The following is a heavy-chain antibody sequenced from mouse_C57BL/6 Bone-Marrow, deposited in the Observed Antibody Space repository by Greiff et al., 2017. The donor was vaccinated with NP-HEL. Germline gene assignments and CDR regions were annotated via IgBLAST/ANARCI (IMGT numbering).Heavy chain of an antibody. CDR3: ARGDYYGSSPFAY. CDR1: GYSITSGYD. Sequence: EVKLMESGPGMVKPSQSLSLTCTVTGYSITSGYDWHWIRHFPGNKLEWMGYISYSGSTNYNPSLKSRISITHDTSKNHFFLKLNSVTTEDTATDYCARGDYYGSSPFAYWGQGTLVTVSA. D-gene: IGHD1-1*01. V-gene: IGHV3-1*01. J-gene: IGHJ3*01. CDR2: ISYSGST.